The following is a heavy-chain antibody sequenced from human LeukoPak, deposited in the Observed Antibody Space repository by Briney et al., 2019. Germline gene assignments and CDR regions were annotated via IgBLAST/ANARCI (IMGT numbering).Heavy chain of an antibody. CDR3: AKDRGRAWYYYYGLDV. Sequence: GGSLRLSCAASGFTFDDYALHWVRQAPGKGLEWVSGISWIGENSYYADSVRGRFSISRDNARSSLYLQMNSLRGEDTAIYYCAKDRGRAWYYYYGLDVWGEGTTVTVSS. V-gene: IGHV3-9*01. J-gene: IGHJ6*04. CDR2: ISWIGENS. CDR1: GFTFDDYA. D-gene: IGHD3-10*01.